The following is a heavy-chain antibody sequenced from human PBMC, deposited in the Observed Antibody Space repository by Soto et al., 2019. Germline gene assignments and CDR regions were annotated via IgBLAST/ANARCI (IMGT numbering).Heavy chain of an antibody. CDR3: ARDAGAGTDYIWGSYRPFDC. CDR2: ISAYNGNT. J-gene: IGHJ4*02. Sequence: QVQLVQSGAEVKKPGASVKVSCKASGYTFTSYGISWVRQAPGQGLEWMGWISAYNGNTNYAQKLQGRVIMTTDTSTSTAYMERRSLSSDDTAVYYRARDAGAGTDYIWGSYRPFDCGGQGTLVTVSS. D-gene: IGHD3-16*02. CDR1: GYTFTSYG. V-gene: IGHV1-18*01.